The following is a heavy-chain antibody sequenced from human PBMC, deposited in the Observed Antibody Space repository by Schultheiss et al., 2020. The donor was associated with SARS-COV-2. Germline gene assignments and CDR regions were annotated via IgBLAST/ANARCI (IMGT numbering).Heavy chain of an antibody. V-gene: IGHV3-23*01. CDR1: GFTFDDYG. J-gene: IGHJ4*02. CDR2: ISGGDGRT. CDR3: AKGQQLESRLDY. D-gene: IGHD6-13*01. Sequence: GGSLRLSCAASGFTFDDYGMSWVRQAPGKGLEWVSGISGGDGRTYYADSVTGRFTISRDNSKSTLFLQMNSLRAEDTAVYYCAKGQQLESRLDYWGQGTLVTVSS.